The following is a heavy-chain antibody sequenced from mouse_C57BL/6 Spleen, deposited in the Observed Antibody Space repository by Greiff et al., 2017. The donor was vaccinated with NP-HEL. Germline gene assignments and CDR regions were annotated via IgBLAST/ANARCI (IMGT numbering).Heavy chain of an antibody. Sequence: DVRLVESGGGLVKPGGSLKLSCAASGFTFSSYAMSWVRQTPEKRLEWVATISDGGSYTYYPDNVKGRFTISRDNAKNNLYLQMSHLKSEDTAMYYCARDYYGSRGYFDVWGTGTTVTVSS. J-gene: IGHJ1*03. V-gene: IGHV5-4*01. CDR2: ISDGGSYT. CDR1: GFTFSSYA. D-gene: IGHD1-1*01. CDR3: ARDYYGSRGYFDV.